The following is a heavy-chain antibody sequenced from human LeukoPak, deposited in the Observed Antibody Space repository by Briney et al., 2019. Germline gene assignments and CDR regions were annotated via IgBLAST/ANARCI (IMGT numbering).Heavy chain of an antibody. CDR2: IYYSGST. CDR1: GGSFSGYY. CDR3: ARQLRYNYGMDV. D-gene: IGHD3-9*01. V-gene: IGHV4-34*01. J-gene: IGHJ6*02. Sequence: SETLSLTCAVYGGSFSGYYWSWIRQPPGEGLEWIGSIYYSGSTHYNPSLKSRVTISVDTSKNQFSLRLSSVTAADTAPFYCARQLRYNYGMDVWGQGTTVTVSS.